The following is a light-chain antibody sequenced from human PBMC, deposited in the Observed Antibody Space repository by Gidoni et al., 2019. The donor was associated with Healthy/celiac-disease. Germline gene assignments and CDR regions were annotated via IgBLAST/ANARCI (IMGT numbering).Light chain of an antibody. CDR3: CSYAGSSTVV. J-gene: IGLJ2*01. CDR2: EGS. CDR1: SSEVGSYNL. V-gene: IGLV2-23*01. Sequence: QAALTQPASVAGSPGQSITISCTGTSSEVGSYNLVSWYHPHPGKAPKLMIYEGSKRPSGVSNRFSGSKSGNPASLTISGLQAEDEADYYCCSYAGSSTVVFGGGTKLTVL.